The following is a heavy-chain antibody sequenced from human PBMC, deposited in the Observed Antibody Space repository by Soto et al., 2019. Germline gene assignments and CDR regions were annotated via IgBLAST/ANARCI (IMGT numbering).Heavy chain of an antibody. CDR1: GFTFSSFA. J-gene: IGHJ6*04. D-gene: IGHD5-18*01. Sequence: EEQLLESGGGLVQPGGSLRLSCETSGFTFSSFAMSWVRQAPGKGLEWVSSISGSGCGTYYADSVRGRSTISRDNSKNTLFLQMGALTADDTAVYYSAQCRVLGTGFGYGNYYGMDVWGTGTTVTVSS. CDR2: ISGSGCGT. CDR3: AQCRVLGTGFGYGNYYGMDV. V-gene: IGHV3-23*01.